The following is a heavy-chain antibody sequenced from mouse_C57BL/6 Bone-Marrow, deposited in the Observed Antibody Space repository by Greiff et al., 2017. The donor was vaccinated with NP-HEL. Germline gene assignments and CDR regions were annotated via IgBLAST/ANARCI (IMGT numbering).Heavy chain of an antibody. CDR3: ARPGSSYRYFDV. D-gene: IGHD1-1*01. V-gene: IGHV5-6*01. CDR2: ISSGGSYT. CDR1: GFTFSSYG. Sequence: DVQLVESGGDLVKPGGSLKLSCAASGFTFSSYGMSWVRQTPDKRLEWVATISSGGSYTYYPDSVKGRFTISRDNAKNTLYLQMSSLKSEDTAMYYCARPGSSYRYFDVWGTVTTVTVSS. J-gene: IGHJ1*03.